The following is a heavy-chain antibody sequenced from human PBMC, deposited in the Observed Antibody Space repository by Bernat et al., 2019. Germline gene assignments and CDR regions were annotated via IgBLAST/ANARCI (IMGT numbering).Heavy chain of an antibody. CDR3: ARYYDFWSGYDS. Sequence: QVQLVQSGAEVKKPGASVKVSCKASGYSFTDYYIYWVRQAPGQGLEWMGRINPNGGGTDFAQRFQGSVTMTRDTSIRTAYMELSGVTSDDTAIYYCARYYDFWSGYDSWGQGTLVTVSS. J-gene: IGHJ4*02. D-gene: IGHD3-3*01. CDR2: INPNGGGT. CDR1: GYSFTDYY. V-gene: IGHV1-2*06.